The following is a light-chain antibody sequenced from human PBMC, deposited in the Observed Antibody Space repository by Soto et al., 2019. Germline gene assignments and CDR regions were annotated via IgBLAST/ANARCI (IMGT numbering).Light chain of an antibody. V-gene: IGLV2-8*01. J-gene: IGLJ1*01. CDR3: NSYAGSIYV. CDR2: EVS. CDR1: SSDVGGYKY. Sequence: QSARTQPPSASGSPGQSVTISCAGTSSDVGGYKYVSWYQQHPGKAPKLILYEVSKRPSGVPGRFSGSKSGNTASLTVSGLQAEDEADYYCNSYAGSIYVFGNGAKVTV.